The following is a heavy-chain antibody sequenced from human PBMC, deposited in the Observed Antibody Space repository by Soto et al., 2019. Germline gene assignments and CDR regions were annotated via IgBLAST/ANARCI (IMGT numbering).Heavy chain of an antibody. CDR2: IYYSGST. D-gene: IGHD5-18*01. J-gene: IGHJ4*02. Sequence: LSLTCTVSGGSVSSGSYYWSWIRQPPGKGLEWIGYIYYSGSTNYNPSLKSRVTISVDTSKNQFSLKLSSVTAADTAVYYCARGGYSYGHDYWGQGTLVTVSS. CDR1: GGSVSSGSYY. V-gene: IGHV4-61*01. CDR3: ARGGYSYGHDY.